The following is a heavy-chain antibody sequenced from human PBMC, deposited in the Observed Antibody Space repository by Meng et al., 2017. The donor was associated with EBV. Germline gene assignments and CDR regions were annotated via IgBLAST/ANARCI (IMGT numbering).Heavy chain of an antibody. V-gene: IGHV1-2*06. CDR3: ARVGIAVAGTGDY. CDR2: INPNSGGT. J-gene: IGHJ4*02. Sequence: QGLVVQSGAEVKKPGASGKVACKASGYTFTGYYMHWVRQAPGQGLEWMGRINPNSGGTNYAQKFQGRVTTTRDTSISTAYMELSRLRSDDTAVYYCARVGIAVAGTGDYWGQGTLVTVSS. CDR1: GYTFTGYY. D-gene: IGHD6-19*01.